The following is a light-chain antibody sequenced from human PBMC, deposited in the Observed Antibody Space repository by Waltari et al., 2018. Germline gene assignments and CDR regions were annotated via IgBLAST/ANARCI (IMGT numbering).Light chain of an antibody. CDR1: SGPVSTSYY. Sequence: QTVVTQEPSFSVSPGGTVTLTCGLSSGPVSTSYYPSWYQQTPGQAPRTPIYSTNTHSPGVPDRVSGSILGNKAALTITGAQADDESDYYCVLYMGSGIWVFGGGTKLTVL. J-gene: IGLJ3*02. V-gene: IGLV8-61*01. CDR3: VLYMGSGIWV. CDR2: STN.